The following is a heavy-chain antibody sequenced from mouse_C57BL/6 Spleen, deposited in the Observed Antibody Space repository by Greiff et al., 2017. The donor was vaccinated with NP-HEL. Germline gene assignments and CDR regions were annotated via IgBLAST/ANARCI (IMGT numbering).Heavy chain of an antibody. V-gene: IGHV1-80*01. D-gene: IGHD1-1*01. CDR2: IYPGDGDT. CDR3: APHYGSREDWFAY. Sequence: VKVVESGAELVKPGASVKISCKASGYAFSSYWMNWVKQRPGKGLEWIGQIYPGDGDTNYNGKFKGKATLTADKSSSTAYMQLSSLTSEDSAVYFCAPHYGSREDWFAYWGQGTLVTVSA. J-gene: IGHJ3*01. CDR1: GYAFSSYW.